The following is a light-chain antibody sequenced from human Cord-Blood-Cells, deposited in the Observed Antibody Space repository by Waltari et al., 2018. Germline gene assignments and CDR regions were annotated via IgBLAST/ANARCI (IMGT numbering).Light chain of an antibody. CDR1: SSDVGWYIL. CDR2: EVS. J-gene: IGLJ2*01. CDR3: CSYAGSVV. V-gene: IGLV2-23*02. Sequence: QSALTQPASVSGSPGQSITISCTGTSSDVGWYILVSRYQKHPGKAPKRIIYEVSKRPSGVSNRFSGSKSGNTASLTISGLQAEDDADYYCCSYAGSVVFGGGTKLTVL.